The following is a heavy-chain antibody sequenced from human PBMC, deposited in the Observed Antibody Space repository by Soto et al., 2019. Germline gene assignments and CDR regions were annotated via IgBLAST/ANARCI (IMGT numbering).Heavy chain of an antibody. D-gene: IGHD3-10*01. J-gene: IGHJ4*02. CDR2: ISYDGSNK. Sequence: GGSLRLSCAASGFTFSSYAMHWVRQAPGKGLEWVAVISYDGSNKYYADSVKGRFTISRDNSKNTLYLQMNSLRAEDTAVYYCARAEYYYGSGSYYNLDYWGQGTLVTVSS. CDR1: GFTFSSYA. V-gene: IGHV3-30*04. CDR3: ARAEYYYGSGSYYNLDY.